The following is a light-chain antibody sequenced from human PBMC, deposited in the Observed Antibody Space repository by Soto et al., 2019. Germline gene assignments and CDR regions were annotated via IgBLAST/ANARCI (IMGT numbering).Light chain of an antibody. CDR2: GAS. Sequence: TQSPGALPGSPGESATLPCRASQCFXSHVCWLETEPGQAPRILXAGASARASASPGRLSGSGSGTEFTLTISSLQSEYFAVYYCQQYESGTRTFGGGTRLEIK. CDR1: QCFXSH. CDR3: QQYESGTRT. V-gene: IGKV3-15*01. J-gene: IGKJ5*01.